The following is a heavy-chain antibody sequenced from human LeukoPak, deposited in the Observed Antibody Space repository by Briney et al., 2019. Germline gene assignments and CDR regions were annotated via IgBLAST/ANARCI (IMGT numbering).Heavy chain of an antibody. CDR3: AKRITIEDDAFDI. V-gene: IGHV4-31*03. CDR2: IYYSGST. D-gene: IGHD3-3*01. CDR1: GGSISSGGYY. Sequence: SQTLSLTCTVSGGSISSGGYYRSWLRQHPGTGLEWIGYIYYSGSTYYNPSLTSRVTISVHTSKNQFSLKLSSVTAADTAVYYCAKRITIEDDAFDIWGQGTMVTVSS. J-gene: IGHJ3*02.